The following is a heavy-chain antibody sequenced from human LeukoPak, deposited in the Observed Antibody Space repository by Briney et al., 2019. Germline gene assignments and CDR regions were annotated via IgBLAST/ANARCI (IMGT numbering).Heavy chain of an antibody. Sequence: SETLSLTCTVSGGSISSGGYYWSWIRQHPGKGLEWIGYIYYSGSTYYNPSLKSRVTISVDTSKNQFSLKLSSVTAADTAVYYCARADTIFGAWFDPWGQGTLVTVSS. CDR2: IYYSGST. V-gene: IGHV4-31*03. CDR3: ARADTIFGAWFDP. D-gene: IGHD3-3*01. J-gene: IGHJ5*02. CDR1: GGSISSGGYY.